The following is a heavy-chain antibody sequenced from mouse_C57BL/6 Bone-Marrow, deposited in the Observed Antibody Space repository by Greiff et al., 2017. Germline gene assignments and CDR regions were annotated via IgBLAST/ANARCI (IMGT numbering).Heavy chain of an antibody. CDR2: ISSGGSYT. V-gene: IGHV5-6*02. CDR3: ARRGTVGYAMDY. Sequence: EVKLQESGGDLVKPGGSLKLSCAASGFTFSSYGMSWVRQTPDKRLEWVATISSGGSYTYYPDSVKGRFTISRDNAKNTLYLQMSRLKSEDTAMYYCARRGTVGYAMDYWGQGTSVTVSS. J-gene: IGHJ4*01. D-gene: IGHD1-1*01. CDR1: GFTFSSYG.